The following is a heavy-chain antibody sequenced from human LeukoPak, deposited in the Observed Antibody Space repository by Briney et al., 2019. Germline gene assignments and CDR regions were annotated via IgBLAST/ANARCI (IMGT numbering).Heavy chain of an antibody. CDR2: IIPIFGTA. V-gene: IGHV1-69*05. CDR1: GGTFSSYA. J-gene: IGHJ4*02. D-gene: IGHD3-22*01. CDR3: AGGNYYDSSGYGN. Sequence: ASVKVSCKASGGTFSSYAISWVRQAPGQGLEWMGGIIPIFGTANYAQKFQGRVTMTRDTSISTAYMELSRLRSDDTAVYYCAGGNYYDSSGYGNWGQGTLVTVSS.